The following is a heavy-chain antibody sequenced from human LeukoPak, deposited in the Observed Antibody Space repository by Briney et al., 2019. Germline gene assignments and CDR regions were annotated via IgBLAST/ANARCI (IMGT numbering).Heavy chain of an antibody. CDR3: ARGYCSSSSCYFDY. CDR2: GYPGDSDT. D-gene: IGHD2-2*01. V-gene: IGHV5-51*01. CDR1: GYSFTSYW. J-gene: IGHJ4*02. Sequence: ASVKVSCKASGYSFTSYWIGWVRQMPGNGLEWMGIGYPGDSDTRYSPSFQGQVTISADRSITTAYLQWSSLKASDTAMYYCARGYCSSSSCYFDYWGQGTLVTVSS.